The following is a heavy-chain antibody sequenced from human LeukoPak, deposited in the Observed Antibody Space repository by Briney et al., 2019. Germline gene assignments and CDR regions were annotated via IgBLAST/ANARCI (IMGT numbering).Heavy chain of an antibody. J-gene: IGHJ4*02. CDR3: ARVGSGGAWFDF. V-gene: IGHV4-59*01. D-gene: IGHD6-19*01. Sequence: PSETLSLTCTVSSVSLTNYYWSWIRQPPGKGLEWIGYIFFSGTTNYNPSLKSRVTISVDTSKNQFSLKMTSVTAADTAVYFCARVGSGGAWFDFWGQGTLVTVSS. CDR1: SVSLTNYY. CDR2: IFFSGTT.